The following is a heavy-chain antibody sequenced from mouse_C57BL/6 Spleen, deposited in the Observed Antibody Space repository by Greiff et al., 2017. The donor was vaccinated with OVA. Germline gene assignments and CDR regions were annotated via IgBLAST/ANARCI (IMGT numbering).Heavy chain of an antibody. CDR3: ARSPRGYYFDY. CDR1: GFTFTDYY. J-gene: IGHJ2*01. V-gene: IGHV7-3*01. CDR2: IRNKANGYTT. Sequence: EVHLVESGGGLVQPGGSLSLSCAASGFTFTDYYMSWVRQPPGKALEWLGFIRNKANGYTTEYSASVKGRFTISRDNSQSILYLQMNALRAEDSATYYCARSPRGYYFDYWGQGTTLTVSS.